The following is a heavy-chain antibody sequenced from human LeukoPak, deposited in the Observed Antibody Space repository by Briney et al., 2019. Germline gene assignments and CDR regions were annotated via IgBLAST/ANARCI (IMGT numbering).Heavy chain of an antibody. Sequence: GGSLRLSCAASGFTFSSYEMNWVRQAPGKGLEWVLYISSSGSTIYYADSVKGRFTISRDNAKNSLYLQMNSLRAEDTAVYYCASGVVVVTATALVFDYWGQGTLVTVSS. CDR3: ASGVVVVTATALVFDY. D-gene: IGHD2-21*02. CDR1: GFTFSSYE. V-gene: IGHV3-48*03. CDR2: ISSSGSTI. J-gene: IGHJ4*02.